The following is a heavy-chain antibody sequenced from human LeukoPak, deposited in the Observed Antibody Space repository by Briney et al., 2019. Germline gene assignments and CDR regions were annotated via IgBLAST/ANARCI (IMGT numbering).Heavy chain of an antibody. Sequence: ASVKVSCKASGYTFTGYYMHWVRQAPGQGLEWMGRINPNSGGTNYAQKFQGRVTMTRDTSISTAYMELSRLRSDDTAVYYCAVRTGTTSYYYYMDVWGKGTMVTVSS. CDR3: AVRTGTTSYYYYMDV. V-gene: IGHV1-2*06. CDR2: INPNSGGT. CDR1: GYTFTGYY. J-gene: IGHJ6*03. D-gene: IGHD1-7*01.